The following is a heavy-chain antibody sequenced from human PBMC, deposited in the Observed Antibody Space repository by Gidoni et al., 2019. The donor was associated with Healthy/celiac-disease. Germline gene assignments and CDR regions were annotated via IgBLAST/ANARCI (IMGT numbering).Heavy chain of an antibody. J-gene: IGHJ4*02. CDR2: IYYSGST. V-gene: IGHV4-31*03. Sequence: QVQLQESGPGLVKPSQTLSLTCTVSGGSISSGGYYWSWIRQHPGKGLEWIGYIYYSGSTYYNPSLKSRVTISVDTSKNQFSLKLSSVTAADTAVYYCARAHVGDIVATIAQFDYWGQGTLVTVSS. CDR3: ARAHVGDIVATIAQFDY. D-gene: IGHD5-12*01. CDR1: GGSISSGGYY.